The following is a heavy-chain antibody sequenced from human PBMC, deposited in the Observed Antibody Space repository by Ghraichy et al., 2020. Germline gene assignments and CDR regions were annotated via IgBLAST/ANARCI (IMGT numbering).Heavy chain of an antibody. J-gene: IGHJ4*02. CDR1: GVTSSNYW. V-gene: IGHV3-7*01. CDR3: ATSQHSTAWN. Sequence: GESLNISCAASGVTSSNYWMSWVRQAPGKGLEWVAHINPAGTDKYYVDSVKGRFTISRDNAKNSLYLQLNSLRPGDTAVYFCATSQHSTAWNWGQGTLVTVSS. D-gene: IGHD2/OR15-2a*01. CDR2: INPAGTDK.